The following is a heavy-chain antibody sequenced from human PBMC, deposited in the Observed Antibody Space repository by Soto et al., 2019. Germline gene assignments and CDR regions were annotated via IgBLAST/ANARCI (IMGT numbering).Heavy chain of an antibody. Sequence: EVQLVESGGGLVQPGGSLRLSCAASGFPFSTYSMNWVRQAPGKGLEWISYITYSGSPIYYADSVKGRFTISRDNAKDSLYLQMNSLRDDDTAMYYCATGGTSYPLADWGQGTLVTVSS. CDR3: ATGGTSYPLAD. D-gene: IGHD6-6*01. CDR1: GFPFSTYS. J-gene: IGHJ4*02. CDR2: ITYSGSPI. V-gene: IGHV3-48*02.